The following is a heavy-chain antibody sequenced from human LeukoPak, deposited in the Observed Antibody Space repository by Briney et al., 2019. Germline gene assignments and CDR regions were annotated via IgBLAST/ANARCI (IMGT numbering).Heavy chain of an antibody. D-gene: IGHD5-12*01. Sequence: PSETLSLTRTASGGSISSYYWSWIRQPPGKGLEWIGYIYYSGSTNYNPSLKSRVTISVDTSKNQFSLKLSSVTAADTAVYYCARSRGYDYDYWGQGTLVTVSS. CDR2: IYYSGST. V-gene: IGHV4-59*01. CDR3: ARSRGYDYDY. CDR1: GGSISSYY. J-gene: IGHJ4*02.